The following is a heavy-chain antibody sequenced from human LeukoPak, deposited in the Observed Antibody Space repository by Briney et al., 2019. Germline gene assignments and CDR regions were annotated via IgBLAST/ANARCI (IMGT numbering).Heavy chain of an antibody. Sequence: GRSLRLSCAASGFTFSSYGMHWVRQAPGKGLEWVSSISSSSSYIYYADSVKGRFTISRDNAKNSLYLQMNSLRAEDTAVYYCARAPPMDYGDPGDYWGQGTLVTVSS. CDR3: ARAPPMDYGDPGDY. CDR2: ISSSSSYI. D-gene: IGHD4-17*01. V-gene: IGHV3-21*01. J-gene: IGHJ4*02. CDR1: GFTFSSYG.